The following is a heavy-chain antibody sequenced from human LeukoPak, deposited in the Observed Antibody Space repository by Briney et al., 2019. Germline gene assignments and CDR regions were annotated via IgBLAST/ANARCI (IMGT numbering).Heavy chain of an antibody. J-gene: IGHJ4*02. D-gene: IGHD5-24*01. CDR3: ALREDGYNQGFDY. Sequence: SETLSLTCAVYGGSFSGYYWSWIRQPPGKGLEWIGEINHSGSTNYNPSLKSRVTISVDTSKNQFSLKLSSVTAADTAVYYCALREDGYNQGFDYWGQGTLVTVSS. CDR1: GGSFSGYY. V-gene: IGHV4-34*01. CDR2: INHSGST.